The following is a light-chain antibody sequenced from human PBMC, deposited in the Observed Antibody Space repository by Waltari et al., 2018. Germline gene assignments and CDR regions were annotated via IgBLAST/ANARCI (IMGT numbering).Light chain of an antibody. V-gene: IGLV2-23*02. Sequence: QSALTQPASMSGSPGQSITVSCTGATSDIGSHNIVSWYQQHPGKAPKLLLYDVDRRPAGVSYLFSGSKSGITASLTIAGLQAEDEADYYCCSYAGSTTWVFGGGTKLTVL. CDR2: DVD. CDR1: TSDIGSHNI. CDR3: CSYAGSTTWV. J-gene: IGLJ3*02.